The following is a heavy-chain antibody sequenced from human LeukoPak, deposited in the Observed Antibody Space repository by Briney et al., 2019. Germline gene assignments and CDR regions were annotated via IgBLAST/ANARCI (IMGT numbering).Heavy chain of an antibody. D-gene: IGHD3-10*01. Sequence: GGSLRLSCAASGFTFSSYAMSWVRQAPGKGLEWVSAISGSGGSTYYADSVKGRFTISRDNSKNTLYLQMNSLRAEDTAVYYCAKKVYYYGSGSYYNAFDIWGQGTMVTVSS. V-gene: IGHV3-23*01. CDR2: ISGSGGST. CDR1: GFTFSSYA. J-gene: IGHJ3*02. CDR3: AKKVYYYGSGSYYNAFDI.